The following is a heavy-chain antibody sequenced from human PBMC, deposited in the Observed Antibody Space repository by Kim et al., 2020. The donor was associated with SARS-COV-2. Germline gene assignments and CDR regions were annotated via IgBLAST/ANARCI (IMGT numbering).Heavy chain of an antibody. CDR1: GFTLGHYW. Sequence: GGSLRLSCAASGFTLGHYWMNWVRQAPGKGLEWVANIKQDGREKHYVDSVKGRFTISRDNAKNSLYLQMNSLTVEDTAVYYCANYALGQGTLVTVSS. V-gene: IGHV3-7*01. J-gene: IGHJ5*02. CDR2: IKQDGREK. CDR3: ANYA. D-gene: IGHD4-17*01.